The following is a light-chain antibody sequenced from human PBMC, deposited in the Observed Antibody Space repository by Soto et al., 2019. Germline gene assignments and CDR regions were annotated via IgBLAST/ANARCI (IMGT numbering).Light chain of an antibody. CDR3: QQYDDLPPL. CDR1: QDISNY. J-gene: IGKJ4*02. CDR2: DAS. V-gene: IGKV1-33*01. Sequence: DIQMTQSPSSLSASVGDRVTITCQASQDISNYLNWYQQKPGKAPKLLIYDASNLETGVPSRFSVSGSGTDFTFTISSLKPEDIATYYGQQYDDLPPLFGGGTKVELK.